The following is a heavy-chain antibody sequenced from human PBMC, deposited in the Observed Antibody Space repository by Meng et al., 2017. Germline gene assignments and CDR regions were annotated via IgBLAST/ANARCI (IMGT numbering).Heavy chain of an antibody. CDR1: GFTFSSYS. J-gene: IGHJ6*02. Sequence: GGSLRLTCAASGFTFSSYSMNWVRQAPGKGLEWVSSISSSSSYIYYAGSVKGRFTISRDNAKNSLYLQMNSLSAEDTAVYYCARGYYFYYGMDVWGQGTTVTVSS. V-gene: IGHV3-21*01. D-gene: IGHD2-15*01. CDR2: ISSSSSYI. CDR3: ARGYYFYYGMDV.